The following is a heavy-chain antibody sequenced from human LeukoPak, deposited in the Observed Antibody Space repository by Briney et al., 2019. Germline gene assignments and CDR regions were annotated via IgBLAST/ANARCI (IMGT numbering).Heavy chain of an antibody. CDR2: ISSSSYI. Sequence: PGGSLRLSCAASGFTFSSYSMNWVRQAPGKGLEWVSSISSSSYIYYADSVKGRFTISRDNAKNTLYLQMNSLRAEDTAVYYCARHHYDYVWGSYRSFDYWGQGTLVTVSS. CDR1: GFTFSSYS. CDR3: ARHHYDYVWGSYRSFDY. J-gene: IGHJ4*02. D-gene: IGHD3-16*02. V-gene: IGHV3-21*01.